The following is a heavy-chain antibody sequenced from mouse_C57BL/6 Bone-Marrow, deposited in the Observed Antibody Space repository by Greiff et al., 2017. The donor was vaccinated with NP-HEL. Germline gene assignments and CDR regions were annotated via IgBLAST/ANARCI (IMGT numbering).Heavy chain of an antibody. D-gene: IGHD1-1*01. CDR2: INPNNGGT. V-gene: IGHV1-22*01. CDR1: GYTFTDYN. J-gene: IGHJ4*01. CDR3: ARRGYYYGSNYAMDY. Sequence: VHVKQSGPELVKPGASVKMSCKASGYTFTDYNMHWVKQSHGKSLEWIGYINPNNGGTSYNQKFKGKATLTVNKSSSTAYMELRSLTSEDSAVYYCARRGYYYGSNYAMDYWGQGTSVTVSS.